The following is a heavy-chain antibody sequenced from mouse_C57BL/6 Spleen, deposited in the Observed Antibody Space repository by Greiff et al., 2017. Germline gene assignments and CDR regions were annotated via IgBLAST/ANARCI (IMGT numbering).Heavy chain of an antibody. J-gene: IGHJ2*01. D-gene: IGHD6-1*01. V-gene: IGHV2-4*01. Sequence: VKLVESGPGLVQPSQSLSITCTVSGFSLTSYGVHWVRQPPGKGLEWLGVIWSGGSTDYNAAFISRLSISKDNSKSQVFFKMNSLQADDTAIYYCAKEGTQGVHFDYWGQGTTLTVSS. CDR3: AKEGTQGVHFDY. CDR2: IWSGGST. CDR1: GFSLTSYG.